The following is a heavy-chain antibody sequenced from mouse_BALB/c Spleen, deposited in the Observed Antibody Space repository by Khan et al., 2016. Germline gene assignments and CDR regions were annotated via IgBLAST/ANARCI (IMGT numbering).Heavy chain of an antibody. D-gene: IGHD2-3*01. CDR1: GYTFTSYW. V-gene: IGHV1-52*01. CDR3: ARCGYYSHWYFDV. Sequence: QVQLQQPGAELVRPGASVKLSCKASGYTFTSYWMNWVKQRPEQGLEWIGRIDPYDSETHYNQKFKDKAILTVEKYSSTAYMQLSSLTCEDSAVSYCARCGYYSHWYFDVWGAGTTVTVSS. CDR2: IDPYDSET. J-gene: IGHJ1*01.